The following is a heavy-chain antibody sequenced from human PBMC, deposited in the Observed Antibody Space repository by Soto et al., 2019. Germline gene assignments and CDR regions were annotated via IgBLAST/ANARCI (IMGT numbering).Heavy chain of an antibody. V-gene: IGHV3-11*05. J-gene: IGHJ6*02. CDR2: ISSSSSYT. D-gene: IGHD3-9*01. CDR3: ARGPTGLVPSLGNYYGMDV. Sequence: QVQLVESGGGLVKPGGSLRLSCAASGFTFSDYYMSWIRQAPGKGLEWVSYISSSSSYTNYADSVKGRFTISRDNAKNSLYLQMNSLRAEDTAVYYCARGPTGLVPSLGNYYGMDVWGQGTTVTVSS. CDR1: GFTFSDYY.